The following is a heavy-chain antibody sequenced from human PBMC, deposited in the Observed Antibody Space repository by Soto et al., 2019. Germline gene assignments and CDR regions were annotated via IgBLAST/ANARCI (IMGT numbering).Heavy chain of an antibody. CDR2: IKQDGSEK. V-gene: IGHV3-7*05. J-gene: IGHJ4*02. CDR3: ARQNLGGFWSGYFYFEY. D-gene: IGHD3-3*01. Sequence: GGSLRLSCAASGFTFSSYWMSWVRQVPGKGLEWVANIKQDGSEKYYVDSVKGRFTISRDNAKNSLYLQMNSLRAEDTAVYYCARQNLGGFWSGYFYFEYWGQGTLVTVSS. CDR1: GFTFSSYW.